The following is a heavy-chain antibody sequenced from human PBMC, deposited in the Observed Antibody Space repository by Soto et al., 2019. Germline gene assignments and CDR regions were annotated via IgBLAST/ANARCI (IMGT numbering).Heavy chain of an antibody. D-gene: IGHD6-6*01. Sequence: PSETLSLACTVSSDPISSTSYYWGWIRQPPGKGLEWIGSIYYSGSTYYNPSLKSRVTISVDTSKNQFSLKLSSVTAADTAVYYCASLEYSSSRDYYYYGMDVCGQGTTVTVSS. CDR1: SDPISSTSYY. V-gene: IGHV4-39*01. CDR3: ASLEYSSSRDYYYYGMDV. J-gene: IGHJ6*02. CDR2: IYYSGST.